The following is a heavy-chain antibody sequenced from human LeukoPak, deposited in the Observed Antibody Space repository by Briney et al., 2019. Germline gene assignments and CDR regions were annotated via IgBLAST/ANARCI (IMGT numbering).Heavy chain of an antibody. CDR1: GLTFSSYA. Sequence: GGSLRLSCAASGLTFSSYAMSWVRQAPGKGLEWVSAISGSGGSTYYADSVKGRFTISRDNSKNTLYLQMNSLRAEDTAVYYCAKAGWITIFGVVSHFDYWGQGTLVTVSS. V-gene: IGHV3-23*01. D-gene: IGHD3-3*01. J-gene: IGHJ4*02. CDR3: AKAGWITIFGVVSHFDY. CDR2: ISGSGGST.